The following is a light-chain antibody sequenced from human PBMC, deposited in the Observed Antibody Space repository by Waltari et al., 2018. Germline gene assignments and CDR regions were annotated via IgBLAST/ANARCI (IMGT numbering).Light chain of an antibody. CDR1: ALPHQS. CDR2: KDS. V-gene: IGLV3-25*03. Sequence: SYELTQPPSVSVSPGQTAKITCSADALPHQSAYWYQQKPGQAPVLVIYKDSQRPSGIPERFSGSSSGTTVTLTISGVQAEDEADYYCQSADSSGSYLVFGGGTKLTVL. CDR3: QSADSSGSYLV. J-gene: IGLJ3*02.